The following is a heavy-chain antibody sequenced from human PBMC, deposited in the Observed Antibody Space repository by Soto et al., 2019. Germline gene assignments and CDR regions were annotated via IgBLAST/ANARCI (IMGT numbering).Heavy chain of an antibody. CDR1: EFTFSSYS. D-gene: IGHD3-9*01. Sequence: EVQLVESGGGLVKPGGSLGLSGAASEFTFSSYSMNWVRQAPGKGLEWVSSISSSSSYIYYADSVKGRFTISRDNAKNSLYLQMNSLRAEDTAVYDCARVPGFYWGQGTLVTVSS. J-gene: IGHJ4*02. V-gene: IGHV3-21*01. CDR3: ARVPGFY. CDR2: ISSSSSYI.